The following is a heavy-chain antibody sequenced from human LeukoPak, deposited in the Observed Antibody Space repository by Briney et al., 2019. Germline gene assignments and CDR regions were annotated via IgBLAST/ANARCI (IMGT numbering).Heavy chain of an antibody. Sequence: ASVKVSCKASGGTFSSYAISWVRQPPGQGLEWMGWINPNSGGTNYAQKFQGRVTMTRDTSISTAYMELSRLRSDDTAVYYCARAHYDILTGYYGFDYWGQGTLVTVSS. CDR3: ARAHYDILTGYYGFDY. CDR1: GGTFSSYA. D-gene: IGHD3-9*01. J-gene: IGHJ4*02. CDR2: INPNSGGT. V-gene: IGHV1-2*02.